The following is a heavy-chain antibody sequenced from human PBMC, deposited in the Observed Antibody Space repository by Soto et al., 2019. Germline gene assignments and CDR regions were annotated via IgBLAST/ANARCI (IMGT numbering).Heavy chain of an antibody. CDR2: IKSKTDGGTT. D-gene: IGHD5-18*01. J-gene: IGHJ6*02. CDR1: GFTFTSHA. Sequence: GGSLRLSCAASGFTFTSHAMHWVRQTPGKGLEWVGRIKSKTDGGTTDDAAPVKGRFTISRDDSKNTLYLQMNSLKTEDTAVYYCTTEGPDTFYGMDVWGQGTTVTVSS. CDR3: TTEGPDTFYGMDV. V-gene: IGHV3-15*01.